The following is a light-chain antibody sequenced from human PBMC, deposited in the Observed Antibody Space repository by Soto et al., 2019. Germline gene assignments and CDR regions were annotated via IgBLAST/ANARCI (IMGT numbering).Light chain of an antibody. CDR1: QSVSSSY. J-gene: IGKJ2*01. V-gene: IGKV3-20*01. CDR3: QQYGSSYLYT. Sequence: IVLTQSPGTLSLSPWERATLSCRASQSVSSSYLAWYQHKPGQAPRLLIYGASTRATGIPDRFSGSGSGTDFTLTISKLEPEDFAVYYCQQYGSSYLYTFGQGTKVDIK. CDR2: GAS.